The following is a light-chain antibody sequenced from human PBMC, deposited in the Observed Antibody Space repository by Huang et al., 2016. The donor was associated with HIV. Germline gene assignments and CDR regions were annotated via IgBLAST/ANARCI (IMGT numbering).Light chain of an antibody. Sequence: DIVMTQSPDSLAVSLGARATINCKASQSVLYNSNNKNLLGWYQQKPGQPPKLLIYWASIRESGVPDRFSGSGSGTDFTLTISSLQAEDVAVYYCQQYYDTPLTFGGGTKVEVK. CDR1: QSVLYNSNNKNL. CDR3: QQYYDTPLT. J-gene: IGKJ4*01. CDR2: WAS. V-gene: IGKV4-1*01.